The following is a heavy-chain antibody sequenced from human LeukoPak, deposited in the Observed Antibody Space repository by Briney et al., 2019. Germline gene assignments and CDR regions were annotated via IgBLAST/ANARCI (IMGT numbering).Heavy chain of an antibody. CDR2: IYSSGSA. CDR1: GGSISSYH. V-gene: IGHV4-59*01. J-gene: IGHJ5*02. D-gene: IGHD3-10*01. Sequence: SETLSLTCTGSGGSISSYHWSWIRQPPGQGLEWIGYIYSSGSAKYNPSLKSRVTISIDTSKNQFSLKLTPVTAADWAVYYCAREAYGSTGFDPWGQGTLVTVSS. CDR3: AREAYGSTGFDP.